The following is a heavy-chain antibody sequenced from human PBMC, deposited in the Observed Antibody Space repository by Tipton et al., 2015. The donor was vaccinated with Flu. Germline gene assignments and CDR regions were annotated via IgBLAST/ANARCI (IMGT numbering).Heavy chain of an antibody. J-gene: IGHJ4*02. Sequence: PGLVKPSETLSLTCTVSGGSISGYYWTWIRQPPGKGLEWIGYIYYSGSTNYNPSLKSRVTISVDTSKNQFSLKLSSVTAADTAVYYCATEYRGGGNRYYFDYWGQGTLVTVSS. CDR1: GGSISGYY. CDR2: IYYSGST. D-gene: IGHD4-23*01. V-gene: IGHV4-59*01. CDR3: ATEYRGGGNRYYFDY.